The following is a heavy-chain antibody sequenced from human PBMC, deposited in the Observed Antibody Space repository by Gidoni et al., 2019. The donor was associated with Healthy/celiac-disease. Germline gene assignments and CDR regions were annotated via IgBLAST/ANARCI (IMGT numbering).Heavy chain of an antibody. V-gene: IGHV3-33*01. Sequence: TFSSYGMHWVRQAPGKGLEWVAVIWYDGSNKYYADSVKGRFTISRDNSKNTLYLQMNSLRAEDTAVYYCARAYSSSWYAFYYYGMDVWGQGTTVTVSS. CDR2: IWYDGSNK. CDR1: TFSSYG. J-gene: IGHJ6*02. CDR3: ARAYSSSWYAFYYYGMDV. D-gene: IGHD6-13*01.